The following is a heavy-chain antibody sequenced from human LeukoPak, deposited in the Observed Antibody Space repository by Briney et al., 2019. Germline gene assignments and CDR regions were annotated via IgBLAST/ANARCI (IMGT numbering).Heavy chain of an antibody. CDR2: INHDGSDA. CDR3: ARGGYSHAFDI. D-gene: IGHD2-21*01. Sequence: GGSLTLSCAASGFTFNPFWLHWVRQSPGKGRVWVSRINHDGSDAIYADSVKGRFAIARDKAKNTLYLQMNSLRADDTAVYYCARGGYSHAFDIWGQGTTVTVSS. J-gene: IGHJ3*02. CDR1: GFTFNPFW. V-gene: IGHV3-74*01.